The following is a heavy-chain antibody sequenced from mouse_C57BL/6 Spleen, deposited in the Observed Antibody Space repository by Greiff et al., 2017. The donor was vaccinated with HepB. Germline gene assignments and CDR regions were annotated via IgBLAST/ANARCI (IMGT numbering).Heavy chain of an antibody. CDR2: ISDGGSYT. CDR1: GFTFSSYA. D-gene: IGHD2-1*01. J-gene: IGHJ1*03. CDR3: ARGGLGYYGNFWYFDV. Sequence: EVQGVESGGGLVKPGGSLKLSCAASGFTFSSYAMSWVRQTPEKRLEWVATISDGGSYTYYPDNVKGRFTISRDNAKNNLYLQMSHLKSEDTAMYYCARGGLGYYGNFWYFDVWGTGTTVTVSS. V-gene: IGHV5-4*01.